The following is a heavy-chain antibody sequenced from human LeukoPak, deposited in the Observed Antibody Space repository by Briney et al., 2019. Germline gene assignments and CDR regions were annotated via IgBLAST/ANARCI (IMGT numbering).Heavy chain of an antibody. Sequence: GGSLRLSCAASGFTFSGFWMSWVRQAPGKGLEWVANIKVDGSEKNYVDSVRGRFTISRDNAKNSLHLQMSSLRAEDTAVYYCTRNGRSLDYWGQGTLVTVSS. CDR3: TRNGRSLDY. V-gene: IGHV3-7*01. D-gene: IGHD2-15*01. CDR2: IKVDGSEK. CDR1: GFTFSGFW. J-gene: IGHJ4*01.